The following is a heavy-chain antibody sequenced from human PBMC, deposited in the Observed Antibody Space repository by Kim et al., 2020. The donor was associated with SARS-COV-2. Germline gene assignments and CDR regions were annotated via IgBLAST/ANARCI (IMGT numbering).Heavy chain of an antibody. D-gene: IGHD2-15*01. V-gene: IGHV3-30*18. CDR2: LVYGGIHK. Sequence: GGSLRLSCATSGFTFSDFGMHWVRQAPGKGLEWLAVLVYGGIHKYYADSVKGRSTISRDTSKNTLYLEINNVRAEDTAVYYCAKDPSGRETGGFDVWGQGTMVIVSS. J-gene: IGHJ3*01. CDR1: GFTFSDFG. CDR3: AKDPSGRETGGFDV.